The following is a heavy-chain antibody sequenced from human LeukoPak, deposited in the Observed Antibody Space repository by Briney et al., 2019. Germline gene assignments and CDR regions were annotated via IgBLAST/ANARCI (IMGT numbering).Heavy chain of an antibody. D-gene: IGHD3-10*01. V-gene: IGHV3-30-3*01. CDR1: GFTFSNYA. J-gene: IGHJ4*02. Sequence: GGSLRLSCAATGFTFSNYAIHWGRQAPGKGLEWVAFISDDGSRQHYADSVKGRFTISRDNSKNTLNLQMNSLRVEDTAVYYCVKDRTGTYTLDYWGQGTLVTVSS. CDR3: VKDRTGTYTLDY. CDR2: ISDDGSRQ.